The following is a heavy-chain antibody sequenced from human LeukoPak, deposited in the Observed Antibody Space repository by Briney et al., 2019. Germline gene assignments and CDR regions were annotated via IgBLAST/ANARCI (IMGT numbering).Heavy chain of an antibody. V-gene: IGHV3-48*01. J-gene: IGHJ4*02. CDR2: ISSSSGTI. D-gene: IGHD4-17*01. CDR3: ARGGLRGDY. Sequence: GGSLRLSYAAYGFTFSSYSMNWVRQAPGKGLEWVSYISSSSGTIYYADSVKGRFTISRDNAENSLYLQMSSLRAEDTAVYYCARGGLRGDYWGQGTLVTVSS. CDR1: GFTFSSYS.